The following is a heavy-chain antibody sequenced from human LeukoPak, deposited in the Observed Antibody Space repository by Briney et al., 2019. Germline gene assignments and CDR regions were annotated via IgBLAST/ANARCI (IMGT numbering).Heavy chain of an antibody. CDR3: ARGSYYDFWSGYYSWRSFDY. V-gene: IGHV3-48*01. CDR1: GFTFSSYS. Sequence: PGGSLRLSCAASGFTFSSYSMNWVRQAPGKGLEWVSYISSSSSTIYYADSVKGRFTISRDNAKNSLYLQMNSLRAEDTAVYYCARGSYYDFWSGYYSWRSFDYWGQGTLVTVSS. D-gene: IGHD3-3*01. J-gene: IGHJ4*02. CDR2: ISSSSSTI.